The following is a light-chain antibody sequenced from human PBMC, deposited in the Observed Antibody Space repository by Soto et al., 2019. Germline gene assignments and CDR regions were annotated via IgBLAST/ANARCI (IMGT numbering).Light chain of an antibody. Sequence: IQLTQSPSSLSASVGDRVTITCRASRGIASSLAWYQQKPGKAPKLLIYAASTLQSGVPSRFRGSGSGTDFTLTITSLQPEDMAIYCCLQDKHYPLIFGGGTKVEL. V-gene: IGKV1-9*01. J-gene: IGKJ4*01. CDR1: RGIASS. CDR2: AAS. CDR3: LQDKHYPLI.